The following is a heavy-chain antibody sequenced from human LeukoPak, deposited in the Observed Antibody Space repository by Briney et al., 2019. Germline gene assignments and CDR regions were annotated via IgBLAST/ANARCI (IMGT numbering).Heavy chain of an antibody. CDR1: GFTFDDYA. Sequence: QSGGSLRLSCAASGFTFDDYAMHWVRQAPGKGLEWVSGISWNSGSIGYADSVKGRFTISRDNAKNSLYLQMNSLRAVDTALYYCAKDIGGFQLLSMFGLVDYWGQGTLVTVSS. CDR2: ISWNSGSI. J-gene: IGHJ4*02. D-gene: IGHD2-2*01. V-gene: IGHV3-9*01. CDR3: AKDIGGFQLLSMFGLVDY.